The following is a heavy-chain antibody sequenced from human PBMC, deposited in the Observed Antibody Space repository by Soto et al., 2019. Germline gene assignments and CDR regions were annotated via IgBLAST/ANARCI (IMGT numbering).Heavy chain of an antibody. Sequence: QVQLQESGPGLVKPSQTLSLTCTVSGGSISGVVYYWSWIRQPPGKGLEWIGYIFDSGSTYYNPSLTSRVTISVDTSKNQFSLRLSSVTAADTAVYYCAREIIPLTTDWYFDLWGRGTLVTVYS. V-gene: IGHV4-30-4*01. CDR2: IFDSGST. D-gene: IGHD4-17*01. CDR1: GGSISGVVYY. J-gene: IGHJ2*01. CDR3: AREIIPLTTDWYFDL.